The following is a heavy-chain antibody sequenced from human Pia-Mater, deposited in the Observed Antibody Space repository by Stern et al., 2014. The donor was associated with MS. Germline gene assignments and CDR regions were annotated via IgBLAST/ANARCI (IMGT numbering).Heavy chain of an antibody. J-gene: IGHJ4*02. CDR1: GGSVSSSTYY. D-gene: IGHD3-3*01. Sequence: QLVQSGPGLVKPSETLSLTCTVSGGSVSSSTYYWGWIRQPPGKNLEWIGSIYYTGKPSSTPSPTSRLPYSIDASKNQFPLKLPSVTAADTAVYYCARQGSFDFWSGWGQGTLVTVSS. V-gene: IGHV4-39*01. CDR2: IYYTGKP. CDR3: ARQGSFDFWSG.